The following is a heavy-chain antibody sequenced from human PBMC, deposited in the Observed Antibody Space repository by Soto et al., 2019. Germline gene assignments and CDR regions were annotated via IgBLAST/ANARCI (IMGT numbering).Heavy chain of an antibody. J-gene: IGHJ4*02. V-gene: IGHV3-30*18. CDR1: GFTFSSYG. D-gene: IGHD2-15*01. CDR3: AKDRARYCGGGSCYSIFDY. CDR2: ISYDGSNK. Sequence: QVQLVESGGGVVQPGRSLRLSCAASGFTFSSYGMHWVRQAPGKGLEWVAVISYDGSNKYYEDSVKGRFTISRDNSKNTLYLQMNSLRAEDTAVYYCAKDRARYCGGGSCYSIFDYWGQGTRVTVSS.